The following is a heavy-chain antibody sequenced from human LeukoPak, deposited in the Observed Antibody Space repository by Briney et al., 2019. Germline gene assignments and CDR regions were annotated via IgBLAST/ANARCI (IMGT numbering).Heavy chain of an antibody. CDR2: IIPILGIA. CDR1: GGTFSSYA. D-gene: IGHD4-17*01. V-gene: IGHV1-69*04. J-gene: IGHJ4*02. CDR3: ARTTMTTVTTVKYYFDY. Sequence: ASVKVSCKASGGTFSSYAISWVRQAPGQGLEWMGRIIPILGIANYAQKFQGRVTITADKSTSTAYMELSSLRSEDTAVYYCARTTMTTVTTVKYYFDYWGQGTLVTVSS.